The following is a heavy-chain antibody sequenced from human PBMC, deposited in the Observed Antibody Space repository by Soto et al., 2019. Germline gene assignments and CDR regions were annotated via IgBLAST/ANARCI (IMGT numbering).Heavy chain of an antibody. CDR1: GGSVSTSSYY. Sequence: QLQLQESGPGLVKPSETLSLTCIVSGGSVSTSSYYWSWLRQTPGKGLEWIATIFYSGSTYYSPSLKSRVTISVDTSKNQFSLRLSSVTAADTAVYYCARLHYDTYFDYWGQGTLVTVSS. CDR2: IFYSGST. J-gene: IGHJ4*02. CDR3: ARLHYDTYFDY. D-gene: IGHD3-16*01. V-gene: IGHV4-39*01.